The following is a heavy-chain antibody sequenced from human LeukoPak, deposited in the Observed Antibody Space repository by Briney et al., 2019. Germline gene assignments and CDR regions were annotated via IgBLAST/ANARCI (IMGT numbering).Heavy chain of an antibody. J-gene: IGHJ4*02. V-gene: IGHV1-69*04. CDR1: GGTFSSYA. Sequence: GASVKVSCKASGGTFSSYAISWVRQAPGQGLEWMGRIIPILGIANYAQKFQGRVTITADKSTSTAYMELSSLRSEDTAVYYCAREVVITSYYSDYWGQGTLVTVPS. CDR2: IIPILGIA. D-gene: IGHD3-22*01. CDR3: AREVVITSYYSDY.